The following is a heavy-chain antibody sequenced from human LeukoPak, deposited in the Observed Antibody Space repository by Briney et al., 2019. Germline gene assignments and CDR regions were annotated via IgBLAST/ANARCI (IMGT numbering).Heavy chain of an antibody. V-gene: IGHV4-61*01. CDR1: GGSVSTGTYY. CDR2: IYYSGST. Sequence: AETLSLTCTVSGGSVSTGTYYWSWIRQPPGKGLEWIAYIYYSGSTNYNPSLMSRVTISVDTSKNQFSLELRSVTAADTAVYYCARDVWELYSAFDLWGQGTMVTVSS. J-gene: IGHJ3*01. CDR3: ARDVWELYSAFDL. D-gene: IGHD1-26*01.